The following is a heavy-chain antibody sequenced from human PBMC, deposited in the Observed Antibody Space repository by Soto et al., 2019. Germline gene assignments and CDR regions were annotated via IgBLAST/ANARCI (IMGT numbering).Heavy chain of an antibody. V-gene: IGHV3-15*01. Sequence: PGGSLRLSCAASGFTFSNAWMSWVRQAPGKGLEWVGRIKSKTDGGTTDYAAPVKGRFTISRDDSKNTLYLQMNSLKTEDTAVYYCTTVSSIAAVYYYSYYGMDVWGQGTTVTVSS. J-gene: IGHJ6*02. CDR1: GFTFSNAW. CDR2: IKSKTDGGTT. CDR3: TTVSSIAAVYYYSYYGMDV. D-gene: IGHD6-6*01.